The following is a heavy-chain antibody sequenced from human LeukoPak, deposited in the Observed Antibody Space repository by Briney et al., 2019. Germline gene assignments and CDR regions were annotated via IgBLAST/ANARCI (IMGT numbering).Heavy chain of an antibody. D-gene: IGHD3-9*01. CDR1: GFTFRSYS. CDR2: ISSSSTYI. CDR3: ARDLNYDILTGSLRAYFDS. Sequence: GGSLGLSCVASGFTFRSYSMNWVRQAPGKGLEWVSSISSSSTYIYYADSVKGRFTISRDNANNSLYLQMNSLRADDAAIYYCARDLNYDILTGSLRAYFDSWGQGTLVTVSS. J-gene: IGHJ4*02. V-gene: IGHV3-21*01.